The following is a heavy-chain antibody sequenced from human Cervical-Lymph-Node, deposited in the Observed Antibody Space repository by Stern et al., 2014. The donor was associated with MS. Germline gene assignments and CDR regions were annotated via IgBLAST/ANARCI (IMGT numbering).Heavy chain of an antibody. CDR2: ISYDGGNE. J-gene: IGHJ3*01. V-gene: IGHV3-30*18. CDR3: AKGRTVAGKGVGAFDV. D-gene: IGHD6-19*01. Sequence: QVQLQASGGGVVQPGRSLRLSCAASGFTFSNFGMHWVRQAPGKGLEWVTLISYDGGNEYYADSVKGRFTISRDDSKNKLYLQLNSLRPEDTAVYYCAKGRTVAGKGVGAFDVWGQGTLVTVSS. CDR1: GFTFSNFG.